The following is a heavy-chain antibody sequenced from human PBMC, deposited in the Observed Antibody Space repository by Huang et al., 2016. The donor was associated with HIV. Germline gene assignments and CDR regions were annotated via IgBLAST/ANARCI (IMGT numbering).Heavy chain of an antibody. CDR1: GYIFNDYP. V-gene: IGHV1-18*01. J-gene: IGHJ4*02. Sequence: QVQLVQSGAEVKKPGASVKVSCKASGYIFNDYPISWVRQAPGKGLGWRGWINPYNGNTRYVQKFQGRVTMTTDTSTSTAYMELRSLRSDDTALYYCARLRSRDGYNWDYWGQGTLVTVPS. CDR3: ARLRSRDGYNWDY. CDR2: INPYNGNT. D-gene: IGHD5-12*01.